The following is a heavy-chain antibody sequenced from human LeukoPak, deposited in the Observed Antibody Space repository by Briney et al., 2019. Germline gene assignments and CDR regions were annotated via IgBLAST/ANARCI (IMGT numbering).Heavy chain of an antibody. CDR2: IYHSGST. CDR1: GGSISSGGYS. Sequence: PSETLSLTCAVSGGSISSGGYSWSWIRQPPGKGLEWIGYIYHSGSTYYSPSLKSRVTISVDRSKNQFSLKLSSVTAADTAVYYCARGTQLVIDYWGQGTLVTVSS. J-gene: IGHJ4*02. V-gene: IGHV4-30-2*01. D-gene: IGHD6-13*01. CDR3: ARGTQLVIDY.